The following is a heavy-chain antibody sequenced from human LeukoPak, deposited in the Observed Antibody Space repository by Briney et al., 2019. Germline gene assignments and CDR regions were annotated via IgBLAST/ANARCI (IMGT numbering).Heavy chain of an antibody. Sequence: GGSLRLSCAASGFTFSSYAMSWVRQAPGKGLEWVSAISGSGGSTYYADSVKGRFTISRDNSKNTLYLQMNSLRAEDTAVYYCAKTNDGYNVLYYFDYWGQGTLVTVSS. D-gene: IGHD5-24*01. J-gene: IGHJ4*02. CDR1: GFTFSSYA. CDR2: ISGSGGST. CDR3: AKTNDGYNVLYYFDY. V-gene: IGHV3-23*01.